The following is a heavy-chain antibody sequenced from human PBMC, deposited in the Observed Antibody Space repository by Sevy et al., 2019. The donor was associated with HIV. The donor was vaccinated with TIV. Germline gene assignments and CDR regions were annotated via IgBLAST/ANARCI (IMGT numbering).Heavy chain of an antibody. CDR1: GFTFSDYT. D-gene: IGHD6-19*01. Sequence: GESLKISCSASGFTFSDYTMHWVRQAPGKGLEWVTLILKDGAIKYYADSVKGRFTISRDNSEKTLYLQMNSLRPEDTAVYYCARALYSDVWYYYDYWGQGTLVTVSS. J-gene: IGHJ4*02. CDR3: ARALYSDVWYYYDY. CDR2: ILKDGAIK. V-gene: IGHV3-30-3*01.